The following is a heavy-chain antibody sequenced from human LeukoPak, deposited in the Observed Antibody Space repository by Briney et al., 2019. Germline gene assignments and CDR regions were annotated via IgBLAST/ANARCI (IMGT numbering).Heavy chain of an antibody. D-gene: IGHD6-13*01. CDR2: INPNSGGA. CDR1: GYTFTGYY. V-gene: IGHV1-2*02. Sequence: ASVKVSCKASGYTFTGYYMHWVRQAPGQGLEWMGWINPNSGGANYAQKFQGRVTMTRDTSISTAYMELSRLRSDDTAVYYCAISGYSSSGPFDYWGQGTLVTVSS. CDR3: AISGYSSSGPFDY. J-gene: IGHJ4*02.